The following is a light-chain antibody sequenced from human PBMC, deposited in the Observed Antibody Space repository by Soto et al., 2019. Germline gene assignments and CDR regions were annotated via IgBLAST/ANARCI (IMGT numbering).Light chain of an antibody. J-gene: IGKJ1*01. CDR3: QQYNNYPLT. Sequence: DIPMTESPSTLSASVGDRVTISCRASQTISSWLAWYQQKPGKAPKLLIYDASSLESGVPSRFSGSGSGTEFTLTISSLQTDDFATYYCQQYNNYPLTFGQGTKVDIK. V-gene: IGKV1-5*01. CDR1: QTISSW. CDR2: DAS.